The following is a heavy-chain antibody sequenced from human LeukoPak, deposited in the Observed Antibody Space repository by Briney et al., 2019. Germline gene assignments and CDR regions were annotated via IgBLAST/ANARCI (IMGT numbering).Heavy chain of an antibody. Sequence: PGGSLRLSCAASGFTFSSYAMHWVRQAPGKGLEYVSAISSNGGSTYYANSVKGRFTISRDNSKNTLYLQMNSLRAEDTAVYYCANLPGRYCSGGSCYATPWGQGTLVTVSS. CDR2: ISSNGGST. CDR1: GFTFSSYA. CDR3: ANLPGRYCSGGSCYATP. D-gene: IGHD2-15*01. V-gene: IGHV3-64*01. J-gene: IGHJ5*02.